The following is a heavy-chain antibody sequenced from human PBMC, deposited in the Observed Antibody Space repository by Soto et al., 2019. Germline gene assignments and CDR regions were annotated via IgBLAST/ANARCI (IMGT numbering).Heavy chain of an antibody. D-gene: IGHD1-1*01. CDR3: ARGRYGDY. J-gene: IGHJ4*02. Sequence: QVHLVQSGAEVKKPGASVKVSCKGSGYTFTTYGITWVRQAPGQGLEWMGWISAHNGNTNYAQKLQGRVTVTRDTSTSTAYMELRILRSDDTAVYYCARGRYGDYWGQGALLTISS. CDR2: ISAHNGNT. CDR1: GYTFTTYG. V-gene: IGHV1-18*01.